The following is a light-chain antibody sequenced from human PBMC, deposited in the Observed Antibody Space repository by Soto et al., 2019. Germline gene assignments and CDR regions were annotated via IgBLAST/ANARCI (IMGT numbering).Light chain of an antibody. Sequence: DIQMTQFPSTLSAFVGDRVTITCRASQSISTSLAWYQQKPGKAPKLLIYLASSLESGGPARFSGSGSATEFTLSISSLQPDDFATYYCQQYHAYSRTFGQGTKVEIK. V-gene: IGKV1-5*03. J-gene: IGKJ1*01. CDR2: LAS. CDR1: QSISTS. CDR3: QQYHAYSRT.